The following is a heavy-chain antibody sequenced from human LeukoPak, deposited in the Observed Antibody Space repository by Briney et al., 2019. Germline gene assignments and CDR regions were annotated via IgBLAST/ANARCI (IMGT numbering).Heavy chain of an antibody. CDR3: ARSSRYGLGIFDY. CDR1: GGSFSGYC. Sequence: PSETLSLTCAVYGGSFSGYCWSWIRQPPGKGLEWIGEINHSGSTNYNPSLKSRVTISVDTSKNQFSLKLSSVTAADTAVYYCARSSRYGLGIFDYWGQGTLVTVSS. J-gene: IGHJ4*02. D-gene: IGHD3-10*01. CDR2: INHSGST. V-gene: IGHV4-34*01.